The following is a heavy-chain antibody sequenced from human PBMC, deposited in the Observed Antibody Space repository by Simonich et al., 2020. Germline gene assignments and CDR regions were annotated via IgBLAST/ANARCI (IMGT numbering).Heavy chain of an antibody. CDR1: GYTFTSYG. Sequence: QVQLVQSGAEVKKPGASVKVSCKASGYTFTSYGISWVRHAHGQGLEWMGRSSAYNGNTNYAQKLQGRVTRTTYTSTSTAYMELRSLRSDDTAVYYCARSTTGTTAFDIWGQGTMVTVSS. D-gene: IGHD1-1*01. V-gene: IGHV1-18*01. CDR2: SSAYNGNT. J-gene: IGHJ3*02. CDR3: ARSTTGTTAFDI.